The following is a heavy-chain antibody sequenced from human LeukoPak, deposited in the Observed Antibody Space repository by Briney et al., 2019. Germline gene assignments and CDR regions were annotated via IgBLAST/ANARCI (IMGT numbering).Heavy chain of an antibody. CDR2: MNPNSGNT. Sequence: ASVKVSFKASGYTFTIYDINWVRQATGQGLERMGWMNPNSGNTGYAQKFQGRVTMTRNTSISTAYMELSSLRSEDTAVYYCARVTSGSYNYWGQGTLVTVSS. D-gene: IGHD1-26*01. CDR1: GYTFTIYD. V-gene: IGHV1-8*01. CDR3: ARVTSGSYNY. J-gene: IGHJ4*02.